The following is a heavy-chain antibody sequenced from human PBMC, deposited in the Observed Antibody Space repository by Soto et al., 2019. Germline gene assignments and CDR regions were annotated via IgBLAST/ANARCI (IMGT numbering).Heavy chain of an antibody. CDR3: ARGPGGVGVVIGLCYYYYGMDV. Sequence: GRCLRRSCSPAGLTPSSYAMHWVRQAPGKGMEWVADIAYDASNKYYTDSVKRRFTTSRDNSKNSLCLQVNSLRAQDTAVYYCARGPGGVGVVIGLCYYYYGMDVWGQETTVTVSS. CDR1: GLTPSSYA. D-gene: IGHD3-3*01. J-gene: IGHJ6*02. CDR2: IAYDASNK. V-gene: IGHV3-30-3*01.